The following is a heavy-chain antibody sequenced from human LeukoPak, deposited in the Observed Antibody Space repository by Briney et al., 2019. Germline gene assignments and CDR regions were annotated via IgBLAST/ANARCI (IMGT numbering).Heavy chain of an antibody. J-gene: IGHJ4*02. CDR1: GFTFNTYA. V-gene: IGHV3-30*04. CDR2: ISYDGTNK. D-gene: IGHD3-22*01. CDR3: ARRNHYDNKEIDY. Sequence: GGSLRLSCAASGFTFNTYAMHWVRQAPGRGLEWVALISYDGTNKYFADSVKGRFTISRDNSKNTLYLQMNSLRAEDTAVYYCARRNHYDNKEIDYWGQGTLVTVSS.